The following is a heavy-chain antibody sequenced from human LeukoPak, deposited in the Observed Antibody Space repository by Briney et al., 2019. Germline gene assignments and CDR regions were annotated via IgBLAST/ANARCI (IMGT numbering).Heavy chain of an antibody. CDR3: AREPRSYDSSGYFIDY. J-gene: IGHJ4*02. CDR1: GYTFTSYY. Sequence: ASVKVSCKASGYTFTSYYMHWVRQAPGQGLEWMGIINPSGGSTSYAQKFQGRVTMTRDMSTSTVYMELSSLRSEDTAVYYCAREPRSYDSSGYFIDYWGQGTLVTVSS. CDR2: INPSGGST. V-gene: IGHV1-46*01. D-gene: IGHD3-22*01.